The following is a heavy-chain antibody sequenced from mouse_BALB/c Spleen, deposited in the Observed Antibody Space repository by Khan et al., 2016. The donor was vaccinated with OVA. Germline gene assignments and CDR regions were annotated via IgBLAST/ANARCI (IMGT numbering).Heavy chain of an antibody. Sequence: EVQLQESGPGLVKPSQSLSLTCTVTGYSITSGYAWNWIRQFPGNKLEWMGYISYSGVTSYTPSLKSRISITRDTSKNQFFLQLNSVTTEDTATYSGAGENYYGYYFDYWGQGTTLTVAS. V-gene: IGHV3-2*02. CDR2: ISYSGVT. CDR1: GYSITSGYA. D-gene: IGHD1-1*01. CDR3: AGENYYGYYFDY. J-gene: IGHJ2*01.